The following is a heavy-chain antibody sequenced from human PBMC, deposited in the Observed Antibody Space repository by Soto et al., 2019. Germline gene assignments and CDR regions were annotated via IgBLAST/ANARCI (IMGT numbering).Heavy chain of an antibody. V-gene: IGHV3-33*01. D-gene: IGHD3-10*01. J-gene: IGHJ6*02. CDR3: ARSGDGAVNYYYYGMDV. CDR2: IWYDGSNK. Sequence: RRLSCAASGFTFSSYGMHWVRQAPGKGLEWVAVIWYDGSNKYYADSVKGRFTISRDNSKSTLYLQMNSLRAEDTAVYYCARSGDGAVNYYYYGMDVWGQGTTVTVSS. CDR1: GFTFSSYG.